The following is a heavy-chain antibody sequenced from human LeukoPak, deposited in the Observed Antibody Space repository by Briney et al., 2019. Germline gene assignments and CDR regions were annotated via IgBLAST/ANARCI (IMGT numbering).Heavy chain of an antibody. D-gene: IGHD1/OR15-1a*01. Sequence: PSQTLSLTCTVSGGSISSGGYYWSWIRQHPGKGLEWIGYIYYTRSTNYNPSLKSRVTISGDTSKNQFSLTLGSVTAADTAVYYCARESGSASGTFHYWGQGTLVTVSS. V-gene: IGHV4-31*03. CDR3: ARESGSASGTFHY. CDR1: GGSISSGGYY. J-gene: IGHJ4*02. CDR2: IYYTRST.